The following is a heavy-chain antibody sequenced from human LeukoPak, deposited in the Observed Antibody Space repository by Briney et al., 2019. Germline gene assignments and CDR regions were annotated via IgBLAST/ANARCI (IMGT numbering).Heavy chain of an antibody. D-gene: IGHD2-2*01. CDR3: ARAGQLLRGNWFDP. V-gene: IGHV1-69*01. CDR2: IIPIFGTA. Sequence: SVTVSCKASGGTFSSYAISWVRQAPGQGLEWMGGIIPIFGTANYAQKFQGRVTITADESTSTAYMELSSLRSEDTAVYYCARAGQLLRGNWFDPWGQGTLVTVSS. CDR1: GGTFSSYA. J-gene: IGHJ5*02.